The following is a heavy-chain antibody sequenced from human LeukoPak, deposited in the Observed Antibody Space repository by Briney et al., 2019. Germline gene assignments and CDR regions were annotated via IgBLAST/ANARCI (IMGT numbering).Heavy chain of an antibody. D-gene: IGHD6-13*01. J-gene: IGHJ6*02. CDR2: IYYSGST. V-gene: IGHV4-59*08. CDR1: GGSISSYY. CDR3: ARTYSSSRYSVWTGDPDYGMDV. Sequence: SETLSLTCTVSGGSISSYYWSWIRQPPGKGLEWIGYIYYSGSTNYNPSLKSRVTISVDTSKNQFSLKLSSVTAADTAVYYCARTYSSSRYSVWTGDPDYGMDVWGQGTTVTVSS.